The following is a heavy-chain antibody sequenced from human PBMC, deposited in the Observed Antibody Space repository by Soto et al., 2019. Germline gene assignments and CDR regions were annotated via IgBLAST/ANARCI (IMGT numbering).Heavy chain of an antibody. V-gene: IGHV1-18*01. CDR2: ISAYNGNT. D-gene: IGHD2-2*02. J-gene: IGHJ6*02. CDR3: ARAGYQLLYSPYGMDV. Sequence: QVQLVQSGAEVKKPGASVKVSCKASGYTFTSYGISWVRQAPGQGLEWMGWISAYNGNTNYAQKLQGRVTMTTDTSTSTAYRELRSLRSDDTAVYSCARAGYQLLYSPYGMDVWGQGTTVTVSS. CDR1: GYTFTSYG.